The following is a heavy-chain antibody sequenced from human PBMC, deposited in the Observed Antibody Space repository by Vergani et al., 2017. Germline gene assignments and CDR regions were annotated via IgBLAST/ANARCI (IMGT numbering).Heavy chain of an antibody. V-gene: IGHV3-9*01. CDR3: AKDIGGDYVRYYYGMDV. CDR1: GFTFDDYA. CDR2: ISWNSGSI. Sequence: EVQLVESGGGLVQPGRSLRLSCAASGFTFDDYAMHWVRQAPGKGLEWVSGISWNSGSIGYADSVKGRFTISRDNAKHSLYLQMISLRAEDTALYYCAKDIGGDYVRYYYGMDVWGQGTTVTVSS. D-gene: IGHD4-17*01. J-gene: IGHJ6*02.